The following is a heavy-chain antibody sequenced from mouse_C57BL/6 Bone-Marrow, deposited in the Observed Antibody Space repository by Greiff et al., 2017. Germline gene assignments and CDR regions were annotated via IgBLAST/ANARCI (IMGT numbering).Heavy chain of an antibody. CDR3: ARPIYYGNYVGDY. V-gene: IGHV1-82*01. CDR2: IYPGDGDT. J-gene: IGHJ2*01. CDR1: GYAFSSSW. D-gene: IGHD2-1*01. Sequence: VQRVESGPELVKPGASVKISCKASGYAFSSSWMNWVKQRPGKGLEWIGRIYPGDGDTNYNGKFKGKATLTADKSSSTAYMQLSSLTSEDSAVYFCARPIYYGNYVGDYWGQGTTLTVSS.